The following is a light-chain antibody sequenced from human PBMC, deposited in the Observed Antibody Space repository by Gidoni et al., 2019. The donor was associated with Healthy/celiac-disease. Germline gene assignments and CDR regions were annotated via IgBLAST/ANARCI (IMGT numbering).Light chain of an antibody. CDR3: QQSYSTPLT. CDR2: AAS. V-gene: IGKV1-39*01. CDR1: QSISSY. Sequence: IQMTQSPSSLSASVGDRVTITFRASQSISSYLNCYQQKPGKAPKLLIYAASSLQSGVPSRFSGSGSGTDFTLTISSLQPEDFATYYCQQSYSTPLTFGGGTKVEIK. J-gene: IGKJ4*01.